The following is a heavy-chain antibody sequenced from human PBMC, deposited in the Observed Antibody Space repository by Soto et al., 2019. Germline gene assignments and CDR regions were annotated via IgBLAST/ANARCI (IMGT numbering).Heavy chain of an antibody. V-gene: IGHV3-11*01. D-gene: IGHD2-15*01. CDR2: ISGGASSI. CDR1: GFTFSDHF. CDR3: ARWRRYGGTRSFDF. J-gene: IGHJ4*02. Sequence: QVQLVESGGGVVKPGGSLRLSCAASGFTFSDHFMSWIRQAPGKGLEWISYISGGASSIYYADSVKGRFTISRDNAKNSLYLHMNSLRAEDTAVYYCARWRRYGGTRSFDFWGQGTLVTVSS.